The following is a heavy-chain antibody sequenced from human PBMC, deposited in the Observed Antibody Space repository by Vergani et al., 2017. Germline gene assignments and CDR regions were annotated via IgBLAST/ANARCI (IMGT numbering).Heavy chain of an antibody. CDR2: IIPIFGTA. V-gene: IGHV1-69*01. D-gene: IGHD3-10*01. J-gene: IGHJ4*02. CDR1: GGTFSSYA. Sequence: QVQLVQSGAEVKKPGSSVKVSCKASGGTFSSYAISWVRQAPGQGLEWMGGIIPIFGTANYAQKFQGRVTVTADESTSTAYMELSSLRSEDTAVDYCARGQRYYYGSGSYNWGQGTLVTVSS. CDR3: ARGQRYYYGSGSYN.